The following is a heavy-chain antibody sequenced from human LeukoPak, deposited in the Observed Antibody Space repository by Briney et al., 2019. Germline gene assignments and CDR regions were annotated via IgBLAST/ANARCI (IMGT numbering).Heavy chain of an antibody. J-gene: IGHJ6*02. CDR1: GFPFSYYG. V-gene: IGHV3-33*01. CDR3: ARVANITTFGMDV. CDR2: TWYDGSKK. Sequence: GRSLRLSCAASGFPFSYYGMHWVRKAPGKGLEWVALTWYDGSKKYIADSVRGRFTISKDNSKNTLYLQMNSLRAEDTAVYYCARVANITTFGMDVWGHGTTVTVSS. D-gene: IGHD3-9*01.